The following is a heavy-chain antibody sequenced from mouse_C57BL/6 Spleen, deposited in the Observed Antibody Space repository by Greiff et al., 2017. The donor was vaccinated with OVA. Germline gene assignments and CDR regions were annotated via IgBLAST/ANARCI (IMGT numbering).Heavy chain of an antibody. CDR3: ARQKEISVTTDPYFDY. D-gene: IGHD1-1*01. J-gene: IGHJ2*01. V-gene: IGHV5-6*01. CDR1: GFTFSSYG. Sequence: VQLKESGGDLVKPGGSLKLSCAASGFTFSSYGMSWVRQTPDKRLEWVATISSGGSYTYYPDSVKGRFTISRDNAKNTLYLQLSSLKSEDTAMYYCARQKEISVTTDPYFDYWGQGTTLTVSS. CDR2: ISSGGSYT.